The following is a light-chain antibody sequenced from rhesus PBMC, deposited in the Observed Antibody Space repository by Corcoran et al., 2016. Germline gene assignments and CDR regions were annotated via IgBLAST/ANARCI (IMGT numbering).Light chain of an antibody. CDR2: AAS. CDR3: QHSYGTPLT. Sequence: DIQMTQSPSSLSASVGDRVTITCRASENVNNYLHWYQQKPGKAPKLLIYAASTLQSGVPSRFSGSGSGTDYTFTISSLQPEDVATYYCQHSYGTPLTFGEGTKVEIK. CDR1: ENVNNY. J-gene: IGKJ4*01. V-gene: IGKV1-74*01.